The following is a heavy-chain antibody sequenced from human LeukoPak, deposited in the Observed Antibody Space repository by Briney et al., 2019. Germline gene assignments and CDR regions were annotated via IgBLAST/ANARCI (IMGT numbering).Heavy chain of an antibody. CDR1: GGSFSGYY. V-gene: IGHV4-34*01. CDR3: ARLDIGDSGNPNWFDP. CDR2: VTHTGGT. D-gene: IGHD5-12*01. J-gene: IGHJ5*02. Sequence: PSETLSLTCAVYGGSFSGYYWSWIRQPPGEGLEWIGEVTHTGGTNYNPSLKSRVTISLDTFKNQFSLKLTSVTAADTVVFYCARLDIGDSGNPNWFDPWGQGTLVTVSS.